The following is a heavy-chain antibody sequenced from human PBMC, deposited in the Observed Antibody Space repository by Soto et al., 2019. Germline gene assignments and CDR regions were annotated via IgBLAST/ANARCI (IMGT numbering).Heavy chain of an antibody. D-gene: IGHD1-1*01. CDR1: GYTFTGYY. Sequence: ASVKVSCKASGYTFTGYYMHWVRQAPGQGLEWMGWINPNSGGTNYAQKFQGWVTMTRDTSISTAYMELSRLRSDDTAVYSCARGGGVRTTPRAFDIWGQGTMVTVSS. CDR3: ARGGGVRTTPRAFDI. V-gene: IGHV1-2*04. CDR2: INPNSGGT. J-gene: IGHJ3*02.